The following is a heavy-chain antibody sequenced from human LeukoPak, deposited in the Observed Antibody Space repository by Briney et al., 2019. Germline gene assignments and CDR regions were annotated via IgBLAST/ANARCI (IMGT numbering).Heavy chain of an antibody. D-gene: IGHD1-26*01. CDR2: ISSDGSST. CDR1: GFTFSTYW. V-gene: IGHV3-74*01. Sequence: QPGGSLRLPCAASGFTFSTYWMHWVRQAPGKGLVWLSRISSDGSSTNYADSVKGRFTISRDNAKNTLSLQMNSLRAEDTAVYYCVVHSATSCYWGQGTLVTVSS. J-gene: IGHJ4*02. CDR3: VVHSATSCY.